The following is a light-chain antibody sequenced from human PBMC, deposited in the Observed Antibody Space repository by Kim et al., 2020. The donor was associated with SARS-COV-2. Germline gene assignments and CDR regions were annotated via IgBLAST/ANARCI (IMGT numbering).Light chain of an antibody. V-gene: IGLV1-51*01. J-gene: IGLJ1*01. Sequence: GQKVTISCSGSSSNIGNNYVSWYQQLPGTAPKLLIYDNNKRPSGIPDRFSGSKSGTSATLGITGLQTGDEADYYCGTWDSSLSAYVFGTGTKVTVL. CDR2: DNN. CDR1: SSNIGNNY. CDR3: GTWDSSLSAYV.